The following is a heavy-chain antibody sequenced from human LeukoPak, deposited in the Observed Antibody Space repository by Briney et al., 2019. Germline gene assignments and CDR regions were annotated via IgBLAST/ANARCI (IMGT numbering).Heavy chain of an antibody. CDR2: IYSGGST. CDR3: ARPGVTGYYYVDV. CDR1: GFTVSSNY. D-gene: IGHD1-1*01. V-gene: IGHV3-53*01. Sequence: GGSLRLSCAASGFTVSSNYMSWVRQAPGKGLEWVSVIYSGGSTYYADSVKCRFTISRDNSKNTLYLQMNSLRAEDTAVYYCARPGVTGYYYVDVWGKGTTVTVSS. J-gene: IGHJ6*03.